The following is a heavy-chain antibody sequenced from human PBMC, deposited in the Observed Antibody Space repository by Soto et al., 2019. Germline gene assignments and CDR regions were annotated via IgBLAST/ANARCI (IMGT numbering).Heavy chain of an antibody. D-gene: IGHD5-18*01. V-gene: IGHV3-43D*04. CDR2: ITWDGSTT. CDR3: AKGGGYTYGLFDR. CDR1: GFPFDDYA. Sequence: EVQLVESGGVVVQPGGSLRLSCAASGFPFDDYAMHWVRQTPGKGLEWVSLITWDGSTTYYADSVKGRFTISRDNSKNSLYLQMNILRPDDTVLYYFAKGGGYTYGLFDRWGRGTLVTVSS. J-gene: IGHJ4*02.